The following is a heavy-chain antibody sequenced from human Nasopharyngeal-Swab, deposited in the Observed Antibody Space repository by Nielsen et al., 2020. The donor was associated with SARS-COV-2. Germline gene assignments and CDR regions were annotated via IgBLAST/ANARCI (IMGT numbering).Heavy chain of an antibody. CDR3: ARGEKIAAAGTKWFDP. V-gene: IGHV3-23*01. J-gene: IGHJ5*02. Sequence: GESLKISCAASGFIFSNYAMSWVRQAPGKGLEWVSTINNRGDDTHYVDSVRGRFTVSRDNSKNTLYLQMNSLRAEDTAVYYCARGEKIAAAGTKWFDPWGQGTLVTVSS. D-gene: IGHD6-13*01. CDR2: INNRGDDT. CDR1: GFIFSNYA.